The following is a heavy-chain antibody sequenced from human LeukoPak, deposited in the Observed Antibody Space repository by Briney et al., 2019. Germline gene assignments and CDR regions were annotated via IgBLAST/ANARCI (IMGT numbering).Heavy chain of an antibody. J-gene: IGHJ4*02. CDR2: IIPIFGTA. V-gene: IGHV1-69*13. CDR1: GYTFTSYY. CDR3: ARDAAYGRGGY. D-gene: IGHD2-21*01. Sequence: SVKVSCKASGYTFTSYYMHWVRQAPGQGLEWMGGIIPIFGTANYAQKFQGRVTITADESTSTAYMELSSLRSEDTAVYYCARDAAYGRGGYWGQGTLVTVSS.